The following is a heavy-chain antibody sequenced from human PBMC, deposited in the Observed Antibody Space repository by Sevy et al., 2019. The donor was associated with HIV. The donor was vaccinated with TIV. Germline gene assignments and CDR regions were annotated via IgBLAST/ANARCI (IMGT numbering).Heavy chain of an antibody. CDR2: IWYDGTNK. CDR1: GFTFSSYG. V-gene: IGHV3-33*01. CDR3: ARAKLPPVMVTMVRGALSYFFDY. D-gene: IGHD3-10*01. J-gene: IGHJ4*02. Sequence: GGSLRLSCAASGFTFSSYGMHWVRQAPDKGLEWVAVIWYDGTNKYYADSVKGRFTISRDNSKNTLYLQTSSLRAEDTAVYYCARAKLPPVMVTMVRGALSYFFDYWGQGTLVTVSS.